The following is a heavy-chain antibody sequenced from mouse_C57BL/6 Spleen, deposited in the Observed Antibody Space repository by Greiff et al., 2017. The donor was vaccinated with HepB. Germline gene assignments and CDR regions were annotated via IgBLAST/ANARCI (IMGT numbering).Heavy chain of an antibody. J-gene: IGHJ3*01. CDR2: IYPRDGST. V-gene: IGHV1-78*01. CDR3: ARWDYGSSHETWFAY. CDR1: GYTFTDHT. D-gene: IGHD1-1*01. Sequence: QVQLQQSDAELVKPGASVKISCKVSGYTFTDHTIHWMKQRPEQGLEWIGYIYPRDGSTKYNEKFKGKATLTADKSSSTAYMQLNSLTSEDSAVYFCARWDYGSSHETWFAYWGQGTLVTVSA.